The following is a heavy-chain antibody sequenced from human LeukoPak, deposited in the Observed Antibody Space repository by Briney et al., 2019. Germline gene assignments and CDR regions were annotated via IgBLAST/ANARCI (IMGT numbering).Heavy chain of an antibody. CDR3: ARVGRDRDYYYYYMDV. Sequence: SETLSLTCTVSGGSISSYYWSWIRQPAGKGLEWIGHIYTSGSTNYNPSLKSRVTMSVDTSKNQFSLKLSSVTAADTAVYYCARVGRDRDYYYYYMDVWGKGTTVTVSS. CDR1: GGSISSYY. V-gene: IGHV4-4*07. CDR2: IYTSGST. J-gene: IGHJ6*03.